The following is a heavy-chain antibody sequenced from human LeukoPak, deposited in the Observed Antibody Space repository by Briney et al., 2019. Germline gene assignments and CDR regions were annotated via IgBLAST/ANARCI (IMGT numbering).Heavy chain of an antibody. D-gene: IGHD3-10*01. Sequence: GGSLRLSRAASGFTFSSYGMHWVRRAPGKGLEWVAVISYDGSNKYYADSVKGRFTISRDNSKNTLYLQMNSLRAEDTAVYYCASNSPTADGYYSFDYWGQGTLVTASS. V-gene: IGHV3-30*03. CDR2: ISYDGSNK. CDR1: GFTFSSYG. J-gene: IGHJ4*02. CDR3: ASNSPTADGYYSFDY.